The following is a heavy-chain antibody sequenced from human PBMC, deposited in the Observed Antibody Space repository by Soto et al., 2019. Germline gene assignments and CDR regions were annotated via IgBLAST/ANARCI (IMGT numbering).Heavy chain of an antibody. Sequence: QVPLVESGGGVVQPGRSLRLSCAASGFTFSSYAMHWVRQAPGKGLEWVAVISYEGSNKYYADSVKGRFTISRDNSQNTLYLQMNCLRAEDTAVYYCARFGQGLSIDYWGQGTLVTVSS. V-gene: IGHV3-30-3*01. D-gene: IGHD6-19*01. CDR1: GFTFSSYA. CDR2: ISYEGSNK. CDR3: ARFGQGLSIDY. J-gene: IGHJ4*02.